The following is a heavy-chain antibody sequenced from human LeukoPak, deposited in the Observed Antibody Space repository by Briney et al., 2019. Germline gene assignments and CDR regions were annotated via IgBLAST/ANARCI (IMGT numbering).Heavy chain of an antibody. J-gene: IGHJ6*02. Sequence: SETLSLTCTVSGGSISSYYWSWIRQPPGKGLEWIGEINHSGSTNYNPSLKSRVTISVDTSKNQFSLKPSSVTAADTAVYYCARHIVVVVAATYGMDVWGQGTTVTVSS. CDR3: ARHIVVVVAATYGMDV. V-gene: IGHV4-34*01. D-gene: IGHD2-15*01. CDR1: GGSISSYY. CDR2: INHSGST.